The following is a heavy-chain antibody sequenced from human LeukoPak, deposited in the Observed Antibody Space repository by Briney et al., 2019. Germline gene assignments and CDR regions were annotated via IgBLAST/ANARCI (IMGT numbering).Heavy chain of an antibody. V-gene: IGHV3-23*01. D-gene: IGHD6-13*01. CDR3: ATLGQLRPPYYYYYGMDV. J-gene: IGHJ6*02. CDR1: GFTFSSYA. CDR2: ISGSGGST. Sequence: GGSLRLSCAASGFTFSSYAMSWVRQAPGKGLDWVSAISGSGGSTYYADSVKGRFTISRDNSKNTLYLQMNSLRAEDTAVYYCATLGQLRPPYYYYYGMDVWGQGTTVTVSS.